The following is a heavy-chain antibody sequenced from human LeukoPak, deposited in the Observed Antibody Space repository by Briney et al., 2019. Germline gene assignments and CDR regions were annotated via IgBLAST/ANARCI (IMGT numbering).Heavy chain of an antibody. CDR2: IIPIFGTA. D-gene: IGHD5-12*01. CDR3: ARYGMVATLDYYGMDV. J-gene: IGHJ6*02. Sequence: SVKVSCKASGYTFTSYGISWVRQAPGQGLEWMGGIIPIFGTANYAQKFQGRVTITADESTSTAYMELSSLRSEDTAVYYCARYGMVATLDYYGMDVWGQGTTVTVSS. V-gene: IGHV1-69*13. CDR1: GYTFTSYG.